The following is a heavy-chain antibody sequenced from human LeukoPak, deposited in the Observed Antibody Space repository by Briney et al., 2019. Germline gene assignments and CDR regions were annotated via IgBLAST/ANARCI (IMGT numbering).Heavy chain of an antibody. Sequence: GGSLRLSCAASGFTFSSYVMHWVRQAPGEGLEWVAVISFDGSNKYYGDSLKGRFTISRDNSKNTLDLQMFSLRVEDTAVYYCAKEPNSYSSGWYFEDWGQGTLVTVSS. V-gene: IGHV3-30*18. J-gene: IGHJ1*01. CDR2: ISFDGSNK. CDR3: AKEPNSYSSGWYFED. D-gene: IGHD6-25*01. CDR1: GFTFSSYV.